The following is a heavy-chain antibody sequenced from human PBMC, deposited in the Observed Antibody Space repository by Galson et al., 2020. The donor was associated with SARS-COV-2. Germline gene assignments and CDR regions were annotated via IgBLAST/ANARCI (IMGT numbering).Heavy chain of an antibody. J-gene: IGHJ4*02. CDR1: GYMFPTYW. D-gene: IGHD3-9*01. CDR2: IYPGDSDT. Sequence: GESLKISCQGSGYMFPTYWIGWVRQMPGKGMELMGLIYPGDSDTRYSPSFQGQVTISAAPSISTAYLQWRSLQASDTAIYYCAVPSNAYYDILTGYLWIYQFDYWGQGALVTVSS. V-gene: IGHV5-51*01. CDR3: AVPSNAYYDILTGYLWIYQFDY.